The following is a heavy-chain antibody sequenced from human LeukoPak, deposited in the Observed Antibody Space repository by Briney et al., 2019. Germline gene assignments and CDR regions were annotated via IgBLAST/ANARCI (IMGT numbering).Heavy chain of an antibody. D-gene: IGHD3-9*01. J-gene: IGHJ4*02. CDR3: AKDHYDILTGYLDY. CDR1: GFTVSTNY. V-gene: IGHV3-9*01. CDR2: ISWNSGSI. Sequence: GGSLRLSCAASGFTVSTNYMSWVRQAPGKGLEWVSGISWNSGSIGYADSVKGRFTISRDNAKNSLYLQMNSLRAEDTALYYCAKDHYDILTGYLDYWGQGTLVTVSS.